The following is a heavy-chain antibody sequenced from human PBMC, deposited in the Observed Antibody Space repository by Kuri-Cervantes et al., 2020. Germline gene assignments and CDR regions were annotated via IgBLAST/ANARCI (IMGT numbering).Heavy chain of an antibody. CDR2: IDWDNNK. Sequence: SGPTLVKPTQTLTLTCTFSGFPLSTSGMRVSWIRQPPGKALEWLARIDWDNNKVYSTSLRTRLTISKDTSKNQVVLTMTNMDPVDTATYYCARMPYDTTDGALDYWGQGTLVTVSS. CDR3: ARMPYDTTDGALDY. CDR1: GFPLSTSGMR. V-gene: IGHV2-70*04. J-gene: IGHJ4*02. D-gene: IGHD3-9*01.